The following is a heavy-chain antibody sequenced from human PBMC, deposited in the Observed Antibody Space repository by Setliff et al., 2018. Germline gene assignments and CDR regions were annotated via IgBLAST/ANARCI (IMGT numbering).Heavy chain of an antibody. V-gene: IGHV1-46*01. J-gene: IGHJ3*01. CDR2: INPSGGST. CDR3: ARFGGSCSSSSCYASDL. CDR1: GYTFTSYY. D-gene: IGHD2-2*01. Sequence: ASVKVSCKSSGYTFTSYYMHWVRQAPGQGLEWMGIINPSGGSTSYAQKFQGRVTMTTDTSTGTGYMEMRSLRSDDTAVYFCARFGGSCSSSSCYASDLWGQGTMVTVSS.